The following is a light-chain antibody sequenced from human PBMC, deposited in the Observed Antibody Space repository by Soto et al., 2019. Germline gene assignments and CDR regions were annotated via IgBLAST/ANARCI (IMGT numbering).Light chain of an antibody. CDR3: QQYNNWPQT. CDR1: QSVSSN. CDR2: GAS. J-gene: IGKJ1*01. V-gene: IGKV3-15*01. Sequence: EIGMTQSPATLSVTPGERATLSCRASQSVSSNLAWYQQKPGQAPRLLIYGASTRATGIPARFSGSGSGTDFTLTISRLEPEDFAVYYCQQYNNWPQTFGQGTKVDI.